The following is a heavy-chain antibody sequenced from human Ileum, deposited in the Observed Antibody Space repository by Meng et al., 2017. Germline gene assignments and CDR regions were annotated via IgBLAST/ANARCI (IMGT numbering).Heavy chain of an antibody. CDR2: IDHSGGT. CDR1: GGSFRGYY. V-gene: IGHV4-34*01. CDR3: ARRVGATPYAYNWLDP. Sequence: QVPLHLWGSGLLKPSYTLSLTCGFYGGSFRGYYWSWIRQPPGMGLEWIGEIDHSGGTNYNPSLKNRVTISVDTSNNRFSLKLSSVKAADTALYFCARRVGATPYAYNWLDPWGQGTLVTVSS. J-gene: IGHJ5*02. D-gene: IGHD1-26*01.